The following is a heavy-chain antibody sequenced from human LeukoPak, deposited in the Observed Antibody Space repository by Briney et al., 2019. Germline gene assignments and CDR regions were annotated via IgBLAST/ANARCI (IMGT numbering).Heavy chain of an antibody. CDR3: ASPIRFHDAFDI. J-gene: IGHJ3*02. CDR2: ISGSGGST. CDR1: GFTFSSYA. V-gene: IGHV3-23*01. D-gene: IGHD3-3*01. Sequence: GGSLRLSCAASGFTFSSYAMSWVRQAPGKGLEWVSAISGSGGSTYYADSVKGRFTISRDNSKNSLYLQMNSLRAEDTAVYYCASPIRFHDAFDIWGQGTMVTVSS.